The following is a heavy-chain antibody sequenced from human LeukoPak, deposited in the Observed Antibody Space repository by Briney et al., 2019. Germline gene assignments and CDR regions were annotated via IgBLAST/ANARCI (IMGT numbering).Heavy chain of an antibody. CDR1: GFTFSSYW. J-gene: IGHJ4*02. CDR3: ARAFDSSGWLYYFDY. CDR2: IKQDGSEK. Sequence: GRSLRLSCAASGFTFSSYWMSWVRQAPGKGLEWVANIKQDGSEKYYVDSVKGRFTISRDNAKNSLYLQMNSLRAEDTAVYYCARAFDSSGWLYYFDYWGQGTLVTVSS. V-gene: IGHV3-7*03. D-gene: IGHD6-19*01.